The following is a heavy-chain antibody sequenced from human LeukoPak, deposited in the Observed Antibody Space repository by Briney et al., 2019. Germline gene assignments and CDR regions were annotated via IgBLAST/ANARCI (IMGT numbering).Heavy chain of an antibody. V-gene: IGHV1-2*02. Sequence: ASVKVSCKASGYTFTGYFIHWVRQAPGQGLEWMGWMNPNSGGTNYAERFQGRVTMTRDTSISTAYMELSSLRSDDTAVYYCARDQEAGDRFYKWFDPWGQGTLVTVSS. CDR2: MNPNSGGT. CDR3: ARDQEAGDRFYKWFDP. CDR1: GYTFTGYF. J-gene: IGHJ5*02. D-gene: IGHD3-10*01.